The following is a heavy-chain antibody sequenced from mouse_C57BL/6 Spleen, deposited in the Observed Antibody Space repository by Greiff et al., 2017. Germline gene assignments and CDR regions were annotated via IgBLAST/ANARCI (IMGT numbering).Heavy chain of an antibody. V-gene: IGHV1-55*01. J-gene: IGHJ3*01. Sequence: QVQLQQPGAELVKPGASVKMSCKASGYTFTSYWITWVKQRPGQGLEWIGDIYPGSGSTNYNEKFKSKATLTVDTSSSTAYMQLSSLTSEDSAVYYCASDYYYGSRGNFAYWGQGTLVTVSA. CDR3: ASDYYYGSRGNFAY. CDR2: IYPGSGST. CDR1: GYTFTSYW. D-gene: IGHD1-1*01.